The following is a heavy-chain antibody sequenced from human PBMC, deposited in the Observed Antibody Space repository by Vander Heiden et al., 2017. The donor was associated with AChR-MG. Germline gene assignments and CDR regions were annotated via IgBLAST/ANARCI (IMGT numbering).Heavy chain of an antibody. CDR2: IIPIFGTA. D-gene: IGHD3-16*01. Sequence: VQLVQSGAEVKKPGSSVKVSCTASGGTFSSYAISWVRQAPGQGLGWMGGIIPIFGTANYAQKFQGRVTMTADKSTSTAYMELSSLRSEDTAVYYCARGVGGNSVAEYFQHWCQGTLVTVSS. CDR3: ARGVGGNSVAEYFQH. V-gene: IGHV1-69*06. CDR1: GGTFSSYA. J-gene: IGHJ1*01.